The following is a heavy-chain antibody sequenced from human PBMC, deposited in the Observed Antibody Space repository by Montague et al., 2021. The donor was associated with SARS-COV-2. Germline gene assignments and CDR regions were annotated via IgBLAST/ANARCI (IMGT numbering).Heavy chain of an antibody. Sequence: SETLSLTCSVSGGSISSYNWSWIRQSPGKGLEWIGYIFHSGITDYNPSLKSRVTISVDMSKNQYSLQLNSVTAADSAVYYCASTEYNWNDWFDPWGQGTLVTVSS. CDR3: ASTEYNWNDWFDP. CDR1: GGSISSYN. D-gene: IGHD1-20*01. J-gene: IGHJ5*02. V-gene: IGHV4-59*13. CDR2: IFHSGIT.